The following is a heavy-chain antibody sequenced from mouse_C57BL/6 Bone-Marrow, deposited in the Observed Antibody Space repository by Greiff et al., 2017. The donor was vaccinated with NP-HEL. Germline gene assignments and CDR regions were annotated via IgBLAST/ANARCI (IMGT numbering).Heavy chain of an antibody. CDR1: GCTFTSYW. Sequence: QVQLQQPGTELVKPGASVKLSCKASGCTFTSYWMHWVKQRPGQGLEWIGNINPSNGGTNYNEKFKSKATLTVDKSSSTAYMQLSSLTSEDSAVYYCARSEGNYLHYYAMDYWGQGTSVTVSS. V-gene: IGHV1-53*01. J-gene: IGHJ4*01. CDR2: INPSNGGT. CDR3: ARSEGNYLHYYAMDY. D-gene: IGHD2-1*01.